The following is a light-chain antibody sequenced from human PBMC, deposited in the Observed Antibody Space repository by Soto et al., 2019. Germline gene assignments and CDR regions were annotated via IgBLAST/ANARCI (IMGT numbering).Light chain of an antibody. J-gene: IGKJ1*01. CDR2: GAS. V-gene: IGKV1-27*01. CDR3: QKYDSAPT. Sequence: DIQMPQYPSSLSASVGDRVTITCRASQGIGNYLGWYQQKPGKVPQLLIHGASTLQSGVPSRFSGSGSGTDFTLTISSLQPEDAATYYCQKYDSAPTFGPGTKVDIK. CDR1: QGIGNY.